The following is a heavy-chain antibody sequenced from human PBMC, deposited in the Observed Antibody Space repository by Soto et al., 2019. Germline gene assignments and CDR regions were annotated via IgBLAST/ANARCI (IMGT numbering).Heavy chain of an antibody. CDR1: GFTFSSYA. CDR3: ARRSSGWYFDY. CDR2: ISGSGGST. Sequence: EVQLLESGGGLVQPGGSLRLSCAASGFTFSSYAMSWVRQAPGKGLEWVSAISGSGGSTYYADSVKGRFTISRDNSKNTLALQMNTLRAEDPGVYYWARRSSGWYFDYWGQGPLVPVSS. V-gene: IGHV3-23*01. D-gene: IGHD6-19*01. J-gene: IGHJ4*02.